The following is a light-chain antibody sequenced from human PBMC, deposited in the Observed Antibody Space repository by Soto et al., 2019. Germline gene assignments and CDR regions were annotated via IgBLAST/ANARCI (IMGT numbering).Light chain of an antibody. V-gene: IGKV3-11*01. CDR1: QFVSSN. J-gene: IGKJ5*01. CDR2: GAS. Sequence: DIVLTQSPARLSLSPGERATLSCGASQFVSSNLAWYQQKPGQAPRLLIYGASTRATGIPARFSGSGSGTDFTLTITSLEPEDFAVYYCHKRSNWPADTVGKGTKLDIK. CDR3: HKRSNWPADT.